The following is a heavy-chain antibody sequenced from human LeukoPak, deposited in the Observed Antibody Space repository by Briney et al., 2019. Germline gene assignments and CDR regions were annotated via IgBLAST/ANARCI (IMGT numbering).Heavy chain of an antibody. V-gene: IGHV3-30*18. CDR1: GFIFNNYG. CDR2: ISYDGSNK. CDR3: AKDWALYCGGDCYFNY. D-gene: IGHD2-21*02. J-gene: IGHJ4*02. Sequence: GGSQRLSCAASGFIFNNYGMHWVRQAPGKGLEWVAVISYDGSNKNYADSVKGRFTISRDSSKNTVYLQMNSLRVEDTAVYYCAKDWALYCGGDCYFNYWGQGTLVTVSS.